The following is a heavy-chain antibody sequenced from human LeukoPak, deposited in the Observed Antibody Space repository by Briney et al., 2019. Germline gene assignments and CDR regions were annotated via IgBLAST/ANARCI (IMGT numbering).Heavy chain of an antibody. CDR1: GFTFDDYG. J-gene: IGHJ3*02. V-gene: IGHV3-20*04. D-gene: IGHD3-22*01. CDR3: ARAERRYYDSSGLDAFDI. CDR2: INWNGGST. Sequence: GGSLRLYCAASGFTFDDYGMSWVRQAPGKGLEWVSGINWNGGSTVYADSVKGGFTISRDNAKNSLYLQMNSLRAEDTALYYCARAERRYYDSSGLDAFDIWGQGTMVTVSS.